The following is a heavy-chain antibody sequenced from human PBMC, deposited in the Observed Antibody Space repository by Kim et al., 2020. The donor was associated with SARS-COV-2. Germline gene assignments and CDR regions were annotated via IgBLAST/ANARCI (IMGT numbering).Heavy chain of an antibody. CDR1: GFFFSGYA. CDR3: ARVRSGDYNYPMYA. J-gene: IGHJ6*02. V-gene: IGHV3-21*01. Sequence: GGSLRLSCTASGFFFSGYAMTWVRQAPGKGLEWVSFISTKSSYIYYGDSLKGRFTVSRDDATNSLYLQMSGLITDDTAVYYCARVRSGDYNYPMYAWGQGTAVTVS. CDR2: ISTKSSYI. D-gene: IGHD6-19*01.